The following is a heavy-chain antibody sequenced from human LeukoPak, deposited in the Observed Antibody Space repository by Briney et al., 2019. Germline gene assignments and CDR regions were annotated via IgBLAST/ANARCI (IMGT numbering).Heavy chain of an antibody. CDR3: AKSRDYSSGNNWFDP. J-gene: IGHJ5*02. D-gene: IGHD6-19*01. CDR1: GFTFSSYG. V-gene: IGHV3-23*01. CDR2: ISGSGGST. Sequence: GGSLRLSCAASGFTFSSYGMSWVRQAPGKGLEWVSAISGSGGSTYYADSVKGRFTISRDNSKNTLYLQMNSLRAEDTAVYYCAKSRDYSSGNNWFDPWGQGTLVTVSS.